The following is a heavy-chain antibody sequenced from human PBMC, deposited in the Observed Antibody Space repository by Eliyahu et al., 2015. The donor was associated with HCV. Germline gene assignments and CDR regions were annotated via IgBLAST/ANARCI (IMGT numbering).Heavy chain of an antibody. V-gene: IGHV4-59*08. CDR2: ILYTGAT. J-gene: IGHJ6*03. Sequence: QVQLQESGPGLVKPSETLSLTCSVFGDPINSHYWNWIRQPPGKGLEWIGYILYTGATNYNPSLKSRLTISVDTSKNQFSLKLSSVTAADAAVYYCASGGFDCSGGSCSYDMDVWGQGTTVTVSS. D-gene: IGHD2-15*01. CDR3: ASGGFDCSGGSCSYDMDV. CDR1: GDPINSHY.